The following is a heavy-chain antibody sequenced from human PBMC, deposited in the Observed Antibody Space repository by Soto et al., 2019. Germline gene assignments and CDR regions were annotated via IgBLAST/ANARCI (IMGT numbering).Heavy chain of an antibody. CDR1: GGSISSGGYY. J-gene: IGHJ4*02. D-gene: IGHD6-19*01. CDR3: AIHIIGSGSWGRIDY. CDR2: IYYSGST. V-gene: IGHV4-31*03. Sequence: QVQLQESGPGLVKPSQTLSLTCTVSGGSISSGGYYWSWIRQHPGKGLEWIGYIYYSGSTYYNPSLKSRVTISVHTSKNQFSLKLSSVTAADTAVYYCAIHIIGSGSWGRIDYLGQGTLVTVSS.